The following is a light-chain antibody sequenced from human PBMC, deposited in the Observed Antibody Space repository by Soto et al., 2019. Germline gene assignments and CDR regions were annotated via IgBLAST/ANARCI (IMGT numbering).Light chain of an antibody. J-gene: IGKJ1*01. Sequence: EIVMTQSPATLSVSPGERATLSCRASQSISSSLAWYQQKPGQAPRLLIYGASTRATGIPARFSGSGSGSEFTLTISSLQSEDFAVYYCQQYNNWPLQTFGQGTKVEVQ. CDR3: QQYNNWPLQT. CDR1: QSISSS. CDR2: GAS. V-gene: IGKV3-15*01.